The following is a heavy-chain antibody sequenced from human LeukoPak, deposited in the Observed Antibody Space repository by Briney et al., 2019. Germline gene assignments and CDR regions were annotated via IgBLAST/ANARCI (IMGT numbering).Heavy chain of an antibody. J-gene: IGHJ4*02. CDR3: ARHVDRSGWWNDY. CDR2: IGSDGKT. V-gene: IGHV3-23*01. D-gene: IGHD6-19*01. Sequence: GGSLRLSCAASGFSISNYPMTWVRQAPGKGLEWVSAIGSDGKTYYADSVKGRFTISRDNSKNTLYLQMNSLRAEDTAVYHCARHVDRSGWWNDYWGQGALVAVSS. CDR1: GFSISNYP.